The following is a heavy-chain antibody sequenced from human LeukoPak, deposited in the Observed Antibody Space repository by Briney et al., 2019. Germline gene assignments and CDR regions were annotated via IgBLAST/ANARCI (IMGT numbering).Heavy chain of an antibody. Sequence: SETLSLTCTVSGGSISSSSYYWGWIRQPPGKGLEWIGGIYYSGSTYYNPSLKSRVTISVDTSKNQFSLKLSSVTAADTAVYYCASLAVAGKNDYWGQGTLVTASS. V-gene: IGHV4-39*01. J-gene: IGHJ4*02. CDR3: ASLAVAGKNDY. CDR1: GGSISSSSYY. D-gene: IGHD6-19*01. CDR2: IYYSGST.